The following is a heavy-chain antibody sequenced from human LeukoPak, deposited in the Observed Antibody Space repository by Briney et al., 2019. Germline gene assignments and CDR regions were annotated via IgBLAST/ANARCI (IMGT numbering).Heavy chain of an antibody. CDR1: EFTFNNYG. Sequence: GGSLRLSCAASEFTFNNYGMNWVRQAPGKGLEWVSYIRSRSDIIYYADSVEGRFTISRDDAKNSLYLEMNRLRDEDTAVYYCARAGGSGGSYYYYYMDVWGKGTSVTVSS. CDR2: IRSRSDII. J-gene: IGHJ6*03. V-gene: IGHV3-48*02. D-gene: IGHD2-15*01. CDR3: ARAGGSGGSYYYYYMDV.